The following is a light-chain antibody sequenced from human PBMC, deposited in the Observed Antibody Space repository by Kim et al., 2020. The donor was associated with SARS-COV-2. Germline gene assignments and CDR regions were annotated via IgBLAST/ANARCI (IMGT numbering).Light chain of an antibody. J-gene: IGLJ2*01. CDR2: GKN. CDR1: SLRSDY. V-gene: IGLV3-19*01. Sequence: SSELTQDPAVSAALGQIVRTTCQGDSLRSDYASWYQQKTGQAPVLVVCGKNNRPSGIPDRLSDASTRNTASLTMTCARAQAKDDYYSNSRHRRGDHVV. CDR3: NSRHRRGDHVV.